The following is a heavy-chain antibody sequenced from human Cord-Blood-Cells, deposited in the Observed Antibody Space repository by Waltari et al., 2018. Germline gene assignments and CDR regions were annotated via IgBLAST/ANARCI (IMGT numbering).Heavy chain of an antibody. CDR2: FDPEDGET. CDR1: GYTLTELS. J-gene: IGHJ4*02. CDR3: ATSAARSYYFDY. V-gene: IGHV1-24*01. D-gene: IGHD6-6*01. Sequence: QVQLVQSGAEVKKPGASVKVSCKVSGYTLTELSMPWVRPAPGKGLEWMGGFDPEDGETIYAQKFQGRVTMTEDTSTDTAYMELSSLRSEDTAVYYCATSAARSYYFDYWGQGTLVTVSS.